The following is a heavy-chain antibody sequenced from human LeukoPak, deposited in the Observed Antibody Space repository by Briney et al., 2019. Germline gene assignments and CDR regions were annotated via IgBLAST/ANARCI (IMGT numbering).Heavy chain of an antibody. V-gene: IGHV4-39*07. CDR1: GGSISSSSYY. CDR2: IYYSGST. D-gene: IGHD6-13*01. CDR3: AKAGPNPRDIAAAGTDGWSNWFDP. J-gene: IGHJ5*02. Sequence: SETLSLTCTVSGGSISSSSYYWGWIRQPPGKGLEWIGSIYYSGSTYYNPPLKSRVTISVDTSKNQFSLKLSSVTAADTAVYYCAKAGPNPRDIAAAGTDGWSNWFDPWGQGTLVTVSS.